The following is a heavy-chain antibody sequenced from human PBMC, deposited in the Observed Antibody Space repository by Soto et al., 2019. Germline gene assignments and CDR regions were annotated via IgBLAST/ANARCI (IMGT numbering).Heavy chain of an antibody. D-gene: IGHD2-21*02. J-gene: IGHJ4*02. CDR1: GGSFSSGDYY. CDR3: ARVPAGGNSDYFDS. V-gene: IGHV4-30-4*01. Sequence: QVQLQESGPGLVKPSQTLSLTCTVSGGSFSSGDYYWSWIRQPPGKGLEWIGYIYYTGSTYYHPSLKRRVTMSVDTSKSQFSLRLSSVTAADTAVYYCARVPAGGNSDYFDSWGQGTLVTVSS. CDR2: IYYTGST.